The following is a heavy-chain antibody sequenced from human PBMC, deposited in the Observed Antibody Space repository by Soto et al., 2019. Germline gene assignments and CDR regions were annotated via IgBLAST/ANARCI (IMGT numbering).Heavy chain of an antibody. CDR2: INPNSGGT. D-gene: IGHD3-9*01. Sequence: GASVKVSCKASGYTFTGYYMHWVRQAPGQGLEWMGWINPNSGGTNYAQKFQGWVTMTRDTSISTAYMELSRLRSDDTAVYYCARGGWGYYDILTVDYWGQGTLVTVSS. CDR3: ARGGWGYYDILTVDY. V-gene: IGHV1-2*04. J-gene: IGHJ4*02. CDR1: GYTFTGYY.